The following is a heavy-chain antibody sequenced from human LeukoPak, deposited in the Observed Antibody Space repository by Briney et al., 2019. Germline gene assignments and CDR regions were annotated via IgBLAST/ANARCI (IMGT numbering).Heavy chain of an antibody. V-gene: IGHV3-48*03. CDR2: ISSSGTTI. CDR1: GFTFSSYE. Sequence: GGSLRLSCAASGFTFSSYEMNWVRQAPGKGLEWVSYISSSGTTIYYADSVKGRFTISRDNAKNSLSLQMNSLRAEDTAVYYCAKVTGYSSSWFYDAFDIWGQGTMVTVSS. D-gene: IGHD6-13*01. CDR3: AKVTGYSSSWFYDAFDI. J-gene: IGHJ3*02.